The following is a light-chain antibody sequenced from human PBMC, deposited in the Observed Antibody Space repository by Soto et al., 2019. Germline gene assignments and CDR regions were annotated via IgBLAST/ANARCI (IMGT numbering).Light chain of an antibody. CDR2: GVS. CDR1: SSDLAIYNY. V-gene: IGLV2-14*01. Sequence: QSFLTQPASVSVSPGQSITISCTGTSSDLAIYNYVSWYQQHPGKAPKLMIYGVSNRPSGVSNRFSGSKSGNTASLTISGLQADDEADYYCSSHTISSALQVFGTGTKVTVL. CDR3: SSHTISSALQV. J-gene: IGLJ1*01.